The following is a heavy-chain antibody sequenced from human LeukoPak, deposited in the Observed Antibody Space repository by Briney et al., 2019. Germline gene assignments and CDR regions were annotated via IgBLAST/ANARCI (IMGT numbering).Heavy chain of an antibody. D-gene: IGHD3-16*01. V-gene: IGHV4-4*07. CDR1: GDSISNYY. J-gene: IGHJ4*02. CDR3: ARDLRGMVDY. Sequence: SETLSLTCTVSGDSISNYYWSWIRQPAGKGLEWIGHIYTSGSTNYNPSLKSRVTISVDTSKNQFSLKLSSVTAADTAVYYCARDLRGMVDYWGQGTLVTVSS. CDR2: IYTSGST.